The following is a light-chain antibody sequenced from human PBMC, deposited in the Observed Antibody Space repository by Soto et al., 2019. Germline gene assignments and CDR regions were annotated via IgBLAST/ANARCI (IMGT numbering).Light chain of an antibody. CDR2: KAS. V-gene: IGKV1-5*03. J-gene: IGKJ2*01. CDR1: QSISSW. Sequence: DIQMTQSPSTLSASVGDRVTITCRASQSISSWLAWYQQKPGKAPKLLIYKASSLESGVPSRFSGSGSGTEVTLTISSLQPDDFATYYCQQYYSYSYTFGQGTKLEIK. CDR3: QQYYSYSYT.